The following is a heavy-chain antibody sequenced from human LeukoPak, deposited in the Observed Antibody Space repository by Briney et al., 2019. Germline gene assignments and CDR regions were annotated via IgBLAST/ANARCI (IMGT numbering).Heavy chain of an antibody. CDR3: ARETGSAVGSTDFDY. J-gene: IGHJ4*02. Sequence: PGGSLRLSCAASGFIFSSYWMYWVRHAPGKGLVWVAHINSDGSNTNYADSVKGRFTISRDNAENKVYLQMNSLRAEDTAVYYCARETGSAVGSTDFDYWGQGTLVTVSS. V-gene: IGHV3-74*01. CDR2: INSDGSNT. D-gene: IGHD4-17*01. CDR1: GFIFSSYW.